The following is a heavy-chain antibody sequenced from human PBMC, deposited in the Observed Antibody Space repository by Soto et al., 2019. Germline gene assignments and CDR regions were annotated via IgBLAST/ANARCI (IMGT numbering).Heavy chain of an antibody. CDR3: ARVQSAVVVAATPHLLAFMDV. D-gene: IGHD2-15*01. V-gene: IGHV1-69*06. Sequence: SVKVSCKASGGTFSSYAISWVRQAPGQGLEWMGGIIPIFGTANYAQKFQGRVTITADKSTSTAYMELSSLRSEDTAVYYCARVQSAVVVAATPHLLAFMDVWGQGTTVTVSS. CDR2: IIPIFGTA. CDR1: GGTFSSYA. J-gene: IGHJ6*02.